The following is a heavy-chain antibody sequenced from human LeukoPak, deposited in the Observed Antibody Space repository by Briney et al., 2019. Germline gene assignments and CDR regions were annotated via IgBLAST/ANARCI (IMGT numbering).Heavy chain of an antibody. CDR1: GFTFSSYA. D-gene: IGHD3-10*02. Sequence: GGSLRLSCAASGFTFSSYAMHWVRQAPGKGLEWVAVISYDGSNKYYADSVKGRFTISRDNSKSTLYLQMNSLRAEDTAVYYCARVFSGSYYNHFDYWGQGTLVTVSS. J-gene: IGHJ4*02. CDR2: ISYDGSNK. CDR3: ARVFSGSYYNHFDY. V-gene: IGHV3-30*04.